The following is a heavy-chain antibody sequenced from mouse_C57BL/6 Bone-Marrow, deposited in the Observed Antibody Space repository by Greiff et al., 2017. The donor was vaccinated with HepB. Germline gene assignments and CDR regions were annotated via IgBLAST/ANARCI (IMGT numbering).Heavy chain of an antibody. Sequence: VQLQQPGAELVKPGASVKLSCKASGYTFTSYWMQWVKQRPGQGLEWIGEIDPSDSYTNYNQKFKGKATLTVDTSSSTAYMQLSSLTSEDSAVYYCARSPGIYYGDYWGQGTTLTVSS. V-gene: IGHV1-50*01. CDR1: GYTFTSYW. D-gene: IGHD2-1*01. CDR2: IDPSDSYT. J-gene: IGHJ2*01. CDR3: ARSPGIYYGDY.